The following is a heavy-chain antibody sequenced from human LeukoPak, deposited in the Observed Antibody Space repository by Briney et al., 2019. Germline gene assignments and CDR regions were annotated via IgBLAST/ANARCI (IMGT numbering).Heavy chain of an antibody. V-gene: IGHV3-30-3*01. CDR2: ISYDGSNK. D-gene: IGHD3-22*01. CDR3: ARGGLGGYYSYAFDI. CDR1: GFTFSSYA. J-gene: IGHJ3*02. Sequence: GGSLRLSCAASGFTFSSYAMHWVRQAPGKGLEWVAVISYDGSNKYYADSVKGRFTISRDNAKNSLYLQMNSLRAEDTAVYYCARGGLGGYYSYAFDIWGQGTMVTVSS.